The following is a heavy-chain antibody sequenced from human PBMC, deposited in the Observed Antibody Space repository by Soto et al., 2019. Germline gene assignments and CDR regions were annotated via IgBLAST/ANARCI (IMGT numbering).Heavy chain of an antibody. CDR1: GFTFSSYG. Sequence: PGGSLRLSCAASGFTFSSYGMHWVRQAPGKGLEWVAVISYDGSNKYYADSVKGRFTISRDNSKNTLYLQMNSLRAEDTAVYYCAKDRDPGYSSSCPDYWGKGTLVTVSS. CDR3: AKDRDPGYSSSCPDY. V-gene: IGHV3-30*18. J-gene: IGHJ4*02. D-gene: IGHD6-13*01. CDR2: ISYDGSNK.